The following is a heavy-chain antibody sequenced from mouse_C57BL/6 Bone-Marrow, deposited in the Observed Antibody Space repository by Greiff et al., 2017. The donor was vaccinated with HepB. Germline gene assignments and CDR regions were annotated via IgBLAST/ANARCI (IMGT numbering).Heavy chain of an antibody. V-gene: IGHV5-4*03. CDR2: ISDGGSYT. J-gene: IGHJ2*01. CDR1: GFTFSSYA. Sequence: EAKLVESGGGLVKPGGSLKLSCAASGFTFSSYAMSWVRQTPEKRLEWVATISDGGSYTYYPDNVKGRFTISRDNAKNNLYLQMSHLKSEDTAMYYCARGKIYFDYWGQGTTLTVSS. CDR3: ARGKIYFDY.